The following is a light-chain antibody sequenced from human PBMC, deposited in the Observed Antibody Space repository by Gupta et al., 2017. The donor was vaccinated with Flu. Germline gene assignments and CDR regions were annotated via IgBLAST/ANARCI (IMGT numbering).Light chain of an antibody. Sequence: WITSSCTGTNTDIDKYKIVSWDQQHPGKAPKLLIYEDDKRPSGVSIRFSGSKYGSTASLTISGRQAEDEADYHCCSVAGSITFVFGGWTKVTVL. CDR3: CSVAGSITFV. CDR2: EDD. V-gene: IGLV2-23*02. CDR1: NTDIDKYKI. J-gene: IGLJ2*01.